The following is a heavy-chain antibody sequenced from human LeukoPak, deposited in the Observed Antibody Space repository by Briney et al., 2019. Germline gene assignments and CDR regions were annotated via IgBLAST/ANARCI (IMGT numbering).Heavy chain of an antibody. J-gene: IGHJ4*02. CDR3: ARDSSGYSDY. Sequence: PPETLSLTCTVSGGSISSSSYYWGWIRQPPGKGLEWIGSIYYSGSTYYNPSLKSRVTISVDTSKNQFSLKLSSVTAADTAVYYCARDSSGYSDYWGQGTLVTVSS. D-gene: IGHD3-22*01. CDR2: IYYSGST. CDR1: GGSISSSSYY. V-gene: IGHV4-39*01.